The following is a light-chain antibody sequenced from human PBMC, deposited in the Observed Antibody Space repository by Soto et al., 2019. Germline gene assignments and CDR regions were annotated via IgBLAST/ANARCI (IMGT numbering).Light chain of an antibody. CDR3: QQANSFPLT. CDR2: TTS. V-gene: IGKV1D-12*01. J-gene: IGKJ4*01. Sequence: DIQVTQSPSSVSASVGDRVTITCRASQDINNWLAWYQQKPGKAPNLLIYTTSNLQSGVPSRFSGSGSATDFTLTISSLQPEDFATYYCQQANSFPLTFGGGTKVEIK. CDR1: QDINNW.